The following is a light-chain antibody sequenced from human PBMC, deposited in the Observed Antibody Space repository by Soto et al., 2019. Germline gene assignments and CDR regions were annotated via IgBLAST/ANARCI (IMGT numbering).Light chain of an antibody. CDR3: QQYSDWPRT. J-gene: IGKJ1*01. Sequence: EMVMTQSPATLSVSPGERATLSCRASQSVRSNLAWYQQKPGQAPRLLIYGASTRATGVPARFSGSGSGTEFTLTISSLQSEDSAFYYCQQYSDWPRTFGHGTKVDIK. V-gene: IGKV3-15*01. CDR2: GAS. CDR1: QSVRSN.